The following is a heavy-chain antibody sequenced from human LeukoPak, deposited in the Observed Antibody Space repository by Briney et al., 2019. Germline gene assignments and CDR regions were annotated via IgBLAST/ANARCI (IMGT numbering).Heavy chain of an antibody. Sequence: GASVKVSCKASGYTFTGYYMHWVRQAPGQGLEWMGWINPNSGGTNYAQKFQGRVTMTRDTSISTAYMELSRLRSDDTAVYYCARGLEMATILSGYWGQGTLVTVSS. CDR3: ARGLEMATILSGY. CDR1: GYTFTGYY. J-gene: IGHJ4*02. V-gene: IGHV1-2*02. CDR2: INPNSGGT. D-gene: IGHD5-24*01.